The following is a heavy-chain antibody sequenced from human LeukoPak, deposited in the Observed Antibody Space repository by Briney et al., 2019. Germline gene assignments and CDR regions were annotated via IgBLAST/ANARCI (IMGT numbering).Heavy chain of an antibody. Sequence: PGGSLRLSCVVSGFTFSTYSMNWVRQAPGKGLEWVSSISGSGSYIYYADSVKGRFTISRDHSKNTLYLQMNSLRAEDTAVYYCARGWELLDYWGQGTLVTVSS. CDR3: ARGWELLDY. J-gene: IGHJ4*02. CDR1: GFTFSTYS. V-gene: IGHV3-21*04. D-gene: IGHD1-26*01. CDR2: ISGSGSYI.